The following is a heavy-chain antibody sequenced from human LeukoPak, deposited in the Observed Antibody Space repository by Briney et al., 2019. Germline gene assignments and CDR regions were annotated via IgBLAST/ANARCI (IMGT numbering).Heavy chain of an antibody. J-gene: IGHJ4*02. Sequence: PGGSLRLSCAASGFTFSSYWMTWVRQAPGKGLEWVAYIMHDGTEKSYVDSVKGRFTISRDNAKNSLFLQMNSLRVEDTAMYYCAREATGDLDYWGQGTLVTVSS. V-gene: IGHV3-7*03. CDR2: IMHDGTEK. CDR3: AREATGDLDY. CDR1: GFTFSSYW. D-gene: IGHD5-12*01.